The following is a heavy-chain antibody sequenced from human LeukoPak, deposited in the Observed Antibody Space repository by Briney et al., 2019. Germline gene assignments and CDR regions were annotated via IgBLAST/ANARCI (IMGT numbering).Heavy chain of an antibody. CDR1: GYTFTGYY. CDR2: INPNSGGT. V-gene: IGHV1-2*02. J-gene: IGHJ4*02. D-gene: IGHD2-2*01. CDR3: ARGIGYCSSTSCSLPWY. Sequence: ASVKVSCKASGYTFTGYYMHWVRQAPGQGLEWMGWINPNSGGTNYAQKFQGRVTMTRDTSTSTVYMELSSLRSEDTAVYYCARGIGYCSSTSCSLPWYWGQGTLVTVSS.